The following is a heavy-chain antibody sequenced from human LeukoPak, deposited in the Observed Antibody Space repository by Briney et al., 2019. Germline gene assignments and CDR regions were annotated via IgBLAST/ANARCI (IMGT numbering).Heavy chain of an antibody. CDR1: GGSISSYY. V-gene: IGHV4-4*09. CDR2: IYTSGST. CDR3: ASSYSSSYMGYFDY. D-gene: IGHD6-6*01. J-gene: IGHJ4*02. Sequence: SETLSLTCTVSGGSISSYYWSWIRQPPGKGLEWIGYIYTSGSTNYNPSLTSRVTISVDTSKNQFSLKLSSVTAADTAVYYCASSYSSSYMGYFDYWGQGTLVTVSS.